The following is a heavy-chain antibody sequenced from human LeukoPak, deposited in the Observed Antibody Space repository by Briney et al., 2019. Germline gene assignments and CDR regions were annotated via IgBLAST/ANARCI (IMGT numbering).Heavy chain of an antibody. J-gene: IGHJ4*02. Sequence: ASVKVSCKASGYTFTSYGISWVRQAPGQGLEWMGWISAYNGNTNYAQKLQGRVTMTTDTSTSTAYMELRSLRSEDTAVYYCASTQGVVPAAMPLDYWGQGTLVTVSS. D-gene: IGHD2-2*01. CDR1: GYTFTSYG. CDR3: ASTQGVVPAAMPLDY. V-gene: IGHV1-18*01. CDR2: ISAYNGNT.